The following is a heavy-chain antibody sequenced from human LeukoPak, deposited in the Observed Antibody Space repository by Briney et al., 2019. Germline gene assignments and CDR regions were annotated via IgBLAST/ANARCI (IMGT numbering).Heavy chain of an antibody. Sequence: SETLSLTCTVSGGSINSGGYFWGWIRQPPGKGLEWIGYIYYSGSTNYNPSLKSRVTISVDTSKNQFSLKLSSVTAADTAVYYCARVYYSSSYDYWYFDLWGRGTLVTVSS. D-gene: IGHD6-13*01. V-gene: IGHV4-61*08. CDR1: GGSINSGGYF. CDR2: IYYSGST. CDR3: ARVYYSSSYDYWYFDL. J-gene: IGHJ2*01.